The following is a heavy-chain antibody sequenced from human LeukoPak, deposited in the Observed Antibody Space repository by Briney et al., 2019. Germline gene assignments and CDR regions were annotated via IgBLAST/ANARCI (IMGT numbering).Heavy chain of an antibody. CDR3: ARAPETVAIDY. J-gene: IGHJ4*02. CDR2: INHSGST. Sequence: PSETLSLTCTVSGGSISSYYWSWIRQPPGKGLEWIGEINHSGSTNYNPSLKSRVTVSVDTSKNQFSLKLASVTAADTAVYYCARAPETVAIDYWGQGTLVTVSS. D-gene: IGHD5-12*01. CDR1: GGSISSYY. V-gene: IGHV4-34*01.